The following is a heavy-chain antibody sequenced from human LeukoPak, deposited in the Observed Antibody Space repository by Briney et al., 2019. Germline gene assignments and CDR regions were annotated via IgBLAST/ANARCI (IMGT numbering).Heavy chain of an antibody. V-gene: IGHV1-69*04. CDR2: IIPILGIA. Sequence: SVKVSCKASGGTFSSYAISWVRQAPGQGLEWMGRIIPILGIANYAQKFQGRVTITADKSTSTAYMELSSLRSEDTAVYYCARLPSGYSGYDADYWGQGTLDTVSS. CDR1: GGTFSSYA. CDR3: ARLPSGYSGYDADY. J-gene: IGHJ4*02. D-gene: IGHD5-12*01.